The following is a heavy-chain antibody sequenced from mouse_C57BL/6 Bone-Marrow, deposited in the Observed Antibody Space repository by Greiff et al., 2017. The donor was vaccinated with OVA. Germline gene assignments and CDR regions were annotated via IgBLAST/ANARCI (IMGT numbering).Heavy chain of an antibody. CDR3: AGYYGFAY. J-gene: IGHJ3*01. CDR1: GYTFTSYW. V-gene: IGHV1-50*01. D-gene: IGHD2-3*01. CDR2: IDPSDSYT. Sequence: QVQLKQPGAELVKPGALVKLSCKASGYTFTSYWMQWVKQRPGQGLEWIGEIDPSDSYTNYNQKFKGKATLTVDTSSSTAYMQLSSLTSEDSAVYYCAGYYGFAYWGQGTLVTVSA.